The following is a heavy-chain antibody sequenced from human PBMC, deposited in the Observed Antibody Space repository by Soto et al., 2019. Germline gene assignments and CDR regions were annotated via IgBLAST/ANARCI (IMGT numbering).Heavy chain of an antibody. CDR1: GGSFSGFY. CDR3: AREWSHSSGWSWLIGGFIWFDP. V-gene: IGHV4-34*01. CDR2: INHSGST. J-gene: IGHJ5*02. Sequence: QVQLQQWGAGLLKPSETLSLTCAVYGGSFSGFYWSWIRQPPGKGLEWIGEINHSGSTNYNPSLKSRVTISVDTSKNQFSLKLSSVTAADTAVYYCAREWSHSSGWSWLIGGFIWFDPWGQGTLVTVSS. D-gene: IGHD6-19*01.